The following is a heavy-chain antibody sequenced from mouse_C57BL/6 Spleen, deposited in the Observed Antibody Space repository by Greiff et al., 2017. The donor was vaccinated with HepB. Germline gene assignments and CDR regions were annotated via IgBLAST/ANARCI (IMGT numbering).Heavy chain of an antibody. V-gene: IGHV1-5*01. Sequence: EVQLQQSGTVLARPGASVKMSCKTSGYTFTSYWMHWVKQRPGQGLEWIGAIYPGNSDTSYNQKFKGKAKLTAVTSASTAYMELSSLTNEDSAGYYCTRWDYYYGSSRDYWGQGTTLTVSS. CDR3: TRWDYYYGSSRDY. CDR2: IYPGNSDT. D-gene: IGHD1-1*01. CDR1: GYTFTSYW. J-gene: IGHJ2*01.